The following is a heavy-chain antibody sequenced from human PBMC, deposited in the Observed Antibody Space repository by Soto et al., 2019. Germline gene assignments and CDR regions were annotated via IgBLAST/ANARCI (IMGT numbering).Heavy chain of an antibody. V-gene: IGHV3-21*01. D-gene: IGHD6-13*01. Sequence: GGSLRLSCAASGFTFSSYSMNWVRQAPGKGLEWVSSISSSSSYIYYADSVKGRFTISRDNAKNSLYLQMNSLRAEDTAVYYCARDRSPVEAAAFDYWGQGTLVTVSS. J-gene: IGHJ4*02. CDR1: GFTFSSYS. CDR3: ARDRSPVEAAAFDY. CDR2: ISSSSSYI.